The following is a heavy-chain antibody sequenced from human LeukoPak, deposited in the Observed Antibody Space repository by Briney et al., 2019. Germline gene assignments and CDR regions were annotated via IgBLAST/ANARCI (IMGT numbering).Heavy chain of an antibody. Sequence: PSETLSLTCTVSGGSISSYYWSWIRQPPGKGLEWIGYIYYSGSTNYNPSLKSRVTISVDTSKNQFSLKLSSVTAADTAVYYCARGVYGDCGRAFDIWGQGTMVTVSS. CDR1: GGSISSYY. CDR2: IYYSGST. V-gene: IGHV4-59*01. J-gene: IGHJ3*02. D-gene: IGHD4-17*01. CDR3: ARGVYGDCGRAFDI.